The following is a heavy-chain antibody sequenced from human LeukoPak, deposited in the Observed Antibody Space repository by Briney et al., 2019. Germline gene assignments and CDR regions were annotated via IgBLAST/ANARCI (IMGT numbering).Heavy chain of an antibody. CDR2: ISAYNGNR. Sequence: ASVKVSYKASGYTFTSYGISWVRQAPGQGLEWMGWISAYNGNRNYAQKLQGRVTMTTDTSTSTAYMELRSLRSDDTAVYYCARGGTGSGWYGVPFDYWGQGTLVTVSS. CDR3: ARGGTGSGWYGVPFDY. V-gene: IGHV1-18*01. D-gene: IGHD6-19*01. CDR1: GYTFTSYG. J-gene: IGHJ4*02.